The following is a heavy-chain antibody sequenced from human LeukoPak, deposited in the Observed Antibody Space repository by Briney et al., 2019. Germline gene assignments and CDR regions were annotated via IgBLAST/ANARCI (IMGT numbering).Heavy chain of an antibody. J-gene: IGHJ4*02. CDR3: ARKSAAGTLDY. Sequence: GGSLRLSCAASGFTFSSYGMHWVRQAPGKGLEWVAVIWYDGSNKYYADSVKGRFTISRDNSKNTLYLQMNSLRAEDTAVYYCARKSAAGTLDYWGQGTLVTVSS. V-gene: IGHV3-33*08. D-gene: IGHD6-13*01. CDR2: IWYDGSNK. CDR1: GFTFSSYG.